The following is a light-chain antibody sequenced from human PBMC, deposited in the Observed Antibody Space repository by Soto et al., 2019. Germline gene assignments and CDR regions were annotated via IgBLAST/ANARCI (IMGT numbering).Light chain of an antibody. CDR3: QQYNSYPYT. CDR1: QSISSW. Sequence: DIQMTQSPSTLSASVGDRVTITCRASQSISSWLAWYQQKPGKAPKLLIYDASSLESGGPSRFSGSGSGTEFTLTISSLQPDDFATYYCQQYNSYPYTFGQWTKLEIK. CDR2: DAS. V-gene: IGKV1-5*01. J-gene: IGKJ2*01.